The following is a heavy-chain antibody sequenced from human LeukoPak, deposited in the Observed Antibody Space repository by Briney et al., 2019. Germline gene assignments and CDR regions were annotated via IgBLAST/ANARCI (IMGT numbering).Heavy chain of an antibody. D-gene: IGHD1-1*01. CDR3: ARVQRELMWYYFDY. J-gene: IGHJ4*02. Sequence: GGSLRLSCAACGFTFDDYVMRWVRQAPGEGLELVSGINWNGGSTGYADSVKGRFTISRDNAKNSLYLQMNSLRVEDTALYYCARVQRELMWYYFDYWGQGTLVTVSS. CDR2: INWNGGST. V-gene: IGHV3-20*04. CDR1: GFTFDDYV.